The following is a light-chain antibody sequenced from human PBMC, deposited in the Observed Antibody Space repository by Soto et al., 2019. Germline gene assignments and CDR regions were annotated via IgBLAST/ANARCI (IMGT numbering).Light chain of an antibody. Sequence: EIVLTQSPGTLSLSPGERATLSCRASQSVRSNYLAWYQQTPGQAPRLLIYGASNRATGIPDRFSGSGSGTDFTLSISRLEPEDFAVYYCQQYGSSPLTFGQGTRLQI. CDR1: QSVRSNY. CDR2: GAS. CDR3: QQYGSSPLT. J-gene: IGKJ5*01. V-gene: IGKV3-20*01.